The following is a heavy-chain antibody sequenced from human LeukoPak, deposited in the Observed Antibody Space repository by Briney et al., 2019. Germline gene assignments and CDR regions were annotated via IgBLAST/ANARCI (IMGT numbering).Heavy chain of an antibody. V-gene: IGHV4-39*07. CDR2: INHSGST. D-gene: IGHD1-7*01. J-gene: IGHJ5*02. CDR3: ARYPIGTTRWNNWFDP. CDR1: GGSISSGDYY. Sequence: SETLSLTCTVSGGSISSGDYYWSWIRQPPGKGLEWIGEINHSGSTNYNPSLRSRVTISVDTSKNQFSLKLSSVTAADTAVYYCARYPIGTTRWNNWFDPWGQGTLVTVSS.